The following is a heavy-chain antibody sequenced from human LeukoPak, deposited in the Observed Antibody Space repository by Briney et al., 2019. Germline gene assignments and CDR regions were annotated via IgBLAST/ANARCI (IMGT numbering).Heavy chain of an antibody. CDR3: ARSLKWELVSPKTYYFDY. CDR2: MNPNSGNT. J-gene: IGHJ4*02. V-gene: IGHV1-8*01. Sequence: ASVKVSCKASGYTFTSYDINWVRQATGQVLEWMGWMNPNSGNTGYAQKFQGRVTMTRNTSISTAYMELSSLRSEDTAVYYCARSLKWELVSPKTYYFDYWGQGTLVTVSS. CDR1: GYTFTSYD. D-gene: IGHD1-26*01.